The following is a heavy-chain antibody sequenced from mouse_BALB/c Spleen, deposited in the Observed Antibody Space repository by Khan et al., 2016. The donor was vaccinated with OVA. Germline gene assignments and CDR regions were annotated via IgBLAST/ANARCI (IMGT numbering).Heavy chain of an antibody. CDR3: SGFGGSYYALDY. D-gene: IGHD3-1*01. J-gene: IGHJ4*01. V-gene: IGHV2-3*01. Sequence: QVQLKQSGPGLVEPAQSLSITCTVSGCSLTSYGVSWVRQPPGKGLELLGVICGDGSTHYHSGLISRLSSSKDNSKRQVFLILHSLQTDDTATYFSSGFGGSYYALDYWGQGTSVTVSS. CDR2: ICGDGST. CDR1: GCSLTSYG.